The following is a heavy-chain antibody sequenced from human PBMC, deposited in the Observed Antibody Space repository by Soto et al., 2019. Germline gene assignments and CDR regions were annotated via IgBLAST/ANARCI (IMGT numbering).Heavy chain of an antibody. CDR3: ARGDTYYYDSSGYRTIYFDY. Sequence: TLSLTCTVAGVSIISYYWSWIRQPPGKGLEWIGYIYYSGSTNYNPSLKSRVTISVDTSKNQFSLKLSSVTAADTAVYYCARGDTYYYDSSGYRTIYFDYWGQGTLVTVSS. CDR1: GVSIISYY. J-gene: IGHJ4*02. CDR2: IYYSGST. D-gene: IGHD3-22*01. V-gene: IGHV4-59*08.